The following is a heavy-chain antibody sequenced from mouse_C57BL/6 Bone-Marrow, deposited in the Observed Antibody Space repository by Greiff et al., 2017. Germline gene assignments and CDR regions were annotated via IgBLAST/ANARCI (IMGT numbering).Heavy chain of an antibody. CDR2: ISSGGDYI. V-gene: IGHV5-9-1*02. Sequence: EVMLVESGEGLVKPGGSLKLSCAASGFTFSSYAMSWVRQTPEKRLAWVAYISSGGDYIYYADTVKGRFTISRDNARNTLYLQMRSLKSEDTAMYYCTRCYYGSSYNCAMDYWGQGTSVTVSS. D-gene: IGHD1-1*01. J-gene: IGHJ4*01. CDR1: GFTFSSYA. CDR3: TRCYYGSSYNCAMDY.